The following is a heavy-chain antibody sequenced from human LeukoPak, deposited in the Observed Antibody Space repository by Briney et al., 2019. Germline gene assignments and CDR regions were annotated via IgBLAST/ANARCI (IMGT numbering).Heavy chain of an antibody. CDR1: GFTFSSYW. J-gene: IGHJ4*02. V-gene: IGHV3-7*01. D-gene: IGHD3-3*01. CDR2: IKQDGSEK. Sequence: PGGSLRLSCAASGFTFSSYWMSWVRQAPGKGLEWVANIKQDGSEKYYVASVKGRFTISRDNAKNSLYLQMNSLRAEDTAVYYCAREHYDFWSGYYGYWGQGTLVTVSS. CDR3: AREHYDFWSGYYGY.